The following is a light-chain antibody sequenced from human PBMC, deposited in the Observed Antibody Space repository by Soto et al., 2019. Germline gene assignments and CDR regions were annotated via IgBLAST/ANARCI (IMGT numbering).Light chain of an antibody. CDR3: QQYYTTPYT. J-gene: IGKJ2*01. CDR1: QSVLYSSNNKSY. Sequence: DIVMTQFPDSLTVPLGERATINCKSSQSVLYSSNNKSYLAWYQHKPGQPPKVLIYWASTRESGVPDRFSGSGSGTDFTLTISSLQADDVAVYYCQQYYTTPYTFGQWTKLEIK. V-gene: IGKV4-1*01. CDR2: WAS.